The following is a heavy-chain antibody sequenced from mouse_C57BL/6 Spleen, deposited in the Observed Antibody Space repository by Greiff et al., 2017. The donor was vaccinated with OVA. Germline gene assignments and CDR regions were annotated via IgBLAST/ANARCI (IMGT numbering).Heavy chain of an antibody. J-gene: IGHJ1*03. CDR1: GYTFTDYN. V-gene: IGHV1-18*01. D-gene: IGHD1-1*01. CDR2: INPNNGGT. Sequence: EVQLQQSGPELVKPGASVKIPCKASGYTFTDYNMDWVKQSHGKSLAWIGDINPNNGGTIYNQKFKGKATLTVDKSSITAYMELRRLTSEYNADYNCERERNYYGSSYWYCDDWGTGTTVTVSS. CDR3: ERERNYYGSSYWYCDD.